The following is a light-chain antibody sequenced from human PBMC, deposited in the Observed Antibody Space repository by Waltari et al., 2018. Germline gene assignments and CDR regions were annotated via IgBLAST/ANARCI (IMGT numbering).Light chain of an antibody. CDR1: QSITSY. CDR2: AAS. J-gene: IGKJ1*01. Sequence: DIQLTQSPSSLSASVGDRVTITCRASQSITSYLNWYQQKPGKAPKLLIYAASSLQSGVPSSFSGNGSETDFNFTISSLQPEDFATYYCQQSYSSPWTFGQGTKVEIK. CDR3: QQSYSSPWT. V-gene: IGKV1-39*01.